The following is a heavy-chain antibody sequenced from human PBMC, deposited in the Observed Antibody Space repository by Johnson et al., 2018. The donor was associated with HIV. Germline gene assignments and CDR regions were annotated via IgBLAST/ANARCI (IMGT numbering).Heavy chain of an antibody. V-gene: IGHV3-30-3*01. J-gene: IGHJ3*02. Sequence: QLVESGGCVVQPGRSLRLSCAASGFTFSSYAMHWVRQAPGKGLEWVAVMSYDGSNKYYADSVKGGFTISRDNSKNTLYLQMTRLRAEDTAVYYWARGGNGDYRDAFDIWGQGTMVTVSS. CDR1: GFTFSSYA. CDR3: ARGGNGDYRDAFDI. CDR2: MSYDGSNK. D-gene: IGHD4-17*01.